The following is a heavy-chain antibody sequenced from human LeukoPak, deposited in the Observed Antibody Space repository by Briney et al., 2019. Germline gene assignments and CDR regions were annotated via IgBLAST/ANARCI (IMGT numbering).Heavy chain of an antibody. CDR3: AKYGVPAAMQYGMDV. J-gene: IGHJ6*02. CDR2: ISGSGGST. Sequence: GGSLRLSCAASGFTFSSYAMSWVRQAPGKGLEWVSAISGSGGSTYYADSVKGRFTISRDNSKNTLYLQMNSLRAEDTAVYYGAKYGVPAAMQYGMDVWGQGTTVTVSS. CDR1: GFTFSSYA. V-gene: IGHV3-23*01. D-gene: IGHD2-2*01.